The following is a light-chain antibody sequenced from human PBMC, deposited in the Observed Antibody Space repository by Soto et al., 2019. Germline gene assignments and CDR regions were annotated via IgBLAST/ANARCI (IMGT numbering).Light chain of an antibody. Sequence: QSALTQPASVSGSPGQSITISCTVTSSDVGGYNHVSWYQIHPGKAPKLIIYEVTSRPSGVSYRFSGSKSGNSASLTISGLQAEDEAGCYCSSYASSSSYVFGGGTKVTVL. CDR3: SSYASSSSYV. V-gene: IGLV2-14*03. J-gene: IGLJ1*01. CDR2: EVT. CDR1: SSDVGGYNH.